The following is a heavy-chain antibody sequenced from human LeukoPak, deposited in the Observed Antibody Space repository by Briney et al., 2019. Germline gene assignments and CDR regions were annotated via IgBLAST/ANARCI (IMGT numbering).Heavy chain of an antibody. J-gene: IGHJ6*04. Sequence: GGSLRLSCAASGFTFSSYGMHWVRQAPGKGLEWVAVISYDGSNKYYADSVKGRFTISRDNSKNTLYLQMNSLRAEDTAVYYRAKVASAGDGYYYYGMDVWGKGTTVTVSS. D-gene: IGHD2-15*01. CDR1: GFTFSSYG. CDR2: ISYDGSNK. CDR3: AKVASAGDGYYYYGMDV. V-gene: IGHV3-30*18.